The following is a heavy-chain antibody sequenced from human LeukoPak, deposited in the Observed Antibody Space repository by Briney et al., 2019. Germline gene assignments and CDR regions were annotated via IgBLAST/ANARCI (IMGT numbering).Heavy chain of an antibody. Sequence: SETLSLTCTVSGGSISSSSYYWGCIPPPLGKGLEWIGSIYYSGSTYYNPTLKSRVTISVDTSKNQSSLKLSSVTAADTAVYYCARPLRGAATGPDFDYWGQGTLVTVSS. V-gene: IGHV4-39*01. CDR3: ARPLRGAATGPDFDY. J-gene: IGHJ4*02. CDR2: IYYSGST. D-gene: IGHD6-13*01. CDR1: GGSISSSSYY.